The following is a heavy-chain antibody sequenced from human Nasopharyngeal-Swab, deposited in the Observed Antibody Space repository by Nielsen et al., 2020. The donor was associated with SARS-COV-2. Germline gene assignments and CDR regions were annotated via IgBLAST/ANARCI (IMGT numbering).Heavy chain of an antibody. J-gene: IGHJ4*02. Sequence: GESLKISCAASGITFNNYAMSWVRQGPGKGLEWVSALSAPGNPYYADSVKGRFTISRDSSQNTLYLQMNSLRAEDTAVYYCAVKKDGYNQFDYWGQGTLVTVSS. V-gene: IGHV3-23*01. D-gene: IGHD5-24*01. CDR3: AVKKDGYNQFDY. CDR2: LSAPGNP. CDR1: GITFNNYA.